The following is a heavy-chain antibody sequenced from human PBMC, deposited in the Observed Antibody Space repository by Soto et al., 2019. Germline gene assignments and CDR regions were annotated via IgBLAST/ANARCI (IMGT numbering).Heavy chain of an antibody. CDR1: GGTFSRYS. CDR3: AREDRDRETGLVPAAIDGMDV. Sequence: QVQLVQSGAEVKQPGSSVKVSCKASGGTFSRYSITWVRQAPGHGLEWLGRIIPIFGIPTYAQKFQGRVTFTADDSPSTAYMELSSLRSDATAVYYCAREDRDRETGLVPAAIDGMDVWGQGTTVTVSS. D-gene: IGHD2-2*01. J-gene: IGHJ6*02. CDR2: IIPIFGIP. V-gene: IGHV1-69*08.